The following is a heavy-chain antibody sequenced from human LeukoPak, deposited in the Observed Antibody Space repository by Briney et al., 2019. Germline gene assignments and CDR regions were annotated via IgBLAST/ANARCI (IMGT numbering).Heavy chain of an antibody. V-gene: IGHV3-23*01. CDR2: ISDSGGTT. CDR1: GFTFSNYA. D-gene: IGHD2-2*01. J-gene: IGHJ4*02. Sequence: PGGSLRLSCAASGFTFSNYAMSWVRQAPGKGLEWVSAISDSGGTTYYADSVKGRFTISRDNSKNTLYLQMNSLRAEDTAVYYCAKDVCSSASCRTFDYWGQGTLVTVST. CDR3: AKDVCSSASCRTFDY.